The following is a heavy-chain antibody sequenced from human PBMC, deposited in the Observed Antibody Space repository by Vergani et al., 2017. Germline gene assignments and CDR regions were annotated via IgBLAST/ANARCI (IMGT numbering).Heavy chain of an antibody. CDR1: GYTFTSYG. CDR3: ARGRAVGKQGWYTSGY. D-gene: IGHD6-19*01. CDR2: ISAYNGNT. J-gene: IGHJ4*02. Sequence: QVQLLQSASELKKPGASVKVSCKASGYTFTSYGISWVRQAPGQGLEWMGWISAYNGNTNYAQKLQGRVTMTTDTSTSTAYMELRSLRSDDTAVYYCARGRAVGKQGWYTSGYWGQGTLVTVSS. V-gene: IGHV1-18*01.